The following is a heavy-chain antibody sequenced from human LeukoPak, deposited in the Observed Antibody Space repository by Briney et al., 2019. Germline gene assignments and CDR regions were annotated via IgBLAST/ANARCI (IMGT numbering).Heavy chain of an antibody. CDR1: GFTFSSYW. V-gene: IGHV3-21*01. J-gene: IGHJ4*02. D-gene: IGHD3-10*01. Sequence: GGSVRLSCAASGFTFSSYWMSWVRQAPGKGLEWVSSISSSGNTIYYADSVKGRFTIHRDNHKNALSLQMNSLRVEDTAVYYCARDGVRGFTARTPFGYWGPGTLV. CDR3: ARDGVRGFTARTPFGY. CDR2: ISSSGNTI.